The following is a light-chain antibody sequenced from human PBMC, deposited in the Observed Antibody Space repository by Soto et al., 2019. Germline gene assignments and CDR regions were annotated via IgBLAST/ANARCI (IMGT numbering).Light chain of an antibody. CDR3: QQYGSSPGT. V-gene: IGKV3-20*01. CDR1: QSVSSSY. CDR2: GAS. Sequence: EIVLTQSPGTLSLSPGERATLSCRASQSVSSSYLAWYQQKPGQAPRLLIYGASSMATGIPDRFSGSGSGTDFTLTISRLEPEDFAVYDCQQYGSSPGTFGQGTKVEIK. J-gene: IGKJ1*01.